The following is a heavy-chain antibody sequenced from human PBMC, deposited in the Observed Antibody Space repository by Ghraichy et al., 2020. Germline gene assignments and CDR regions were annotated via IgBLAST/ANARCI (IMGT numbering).Heavy chain of an antibody. J-gene: IGHJ4*02. Sequence: GESLNISCVASGFRFNTNGMYWVRQAPGKGLEWVAVIWYDGSRDYYADSARGRFTISRDDSKNTVYLQMTSLRAEDTAVYYCVKDGPTIRGVTTWGYFHHWGQGTLVTVSS. V-gene: IGHV3-33*06. CDR3: VKDGPTIRGVTTWGYFHH. CDR1: GFRFNTNG. D-gene: IGHD4-17*01. CDR2: IWYDGSRD.